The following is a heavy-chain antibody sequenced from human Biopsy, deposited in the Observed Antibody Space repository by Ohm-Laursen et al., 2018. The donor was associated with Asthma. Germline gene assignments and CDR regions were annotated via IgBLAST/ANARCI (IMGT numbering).Heavy chain of an antibody. J-gene: IGHJ5*02. V-gene: IGHV1-2*06. D-gene: IGHD6-13*01. Sequence: ASVKVSCKTSGYPFIGYHIHWMRQAPGQGLEWMGRINPNSGATNYAQKFQGRVTMTRDTSISTAYMEVSRLRSDDTAVYYCARGQRSAGDRWFDPWGQGTLVTVSS. CDR3: ARGQRSAGDRWFDP. CDR2: INPNSGAT. CDR1: GYPFIGYH.